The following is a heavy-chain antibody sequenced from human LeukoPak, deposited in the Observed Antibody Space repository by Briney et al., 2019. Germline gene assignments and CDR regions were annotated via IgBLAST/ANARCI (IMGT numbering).Heavy chain of an antibody. Sequence: AGRSLRLSCEASGFTFSSYGMHWVRQAPGKGLEWVAVIWYDGSEKYYGDSVKGRFTISRDNSKNTLYLQMNSLRGEDTATYYCARDLAARHFDYWGQGTLVTVSS. D-gene: IGHD6-6*01. CDR2: IWYDGSEK. CDR3: ARDLAARHFDY. J-gene: IGHJ4*02. V-gene: IGHV3-33*01. CDR1: GFTFSSYG.